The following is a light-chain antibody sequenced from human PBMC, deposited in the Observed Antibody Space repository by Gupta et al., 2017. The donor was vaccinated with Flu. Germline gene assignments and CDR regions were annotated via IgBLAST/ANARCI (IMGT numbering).Light chain of an antibody. CDR1: SSNIGRNT. CDR3: AAWDDSLNGGV. Sequence: QSVLPQPPSASGTPGQRVSISCSGSSSNIGRNTVNWYQQLPGTAPKLRIYSNSQRPSGVPDRFSGSKSGTSASLAISGLQSEDEADYYCAAWDDSLNGGVFGGGTKLTVL. V-gene: IGLV1-44*01. J-gene: IGLJ3*02. CDR2: SNS.